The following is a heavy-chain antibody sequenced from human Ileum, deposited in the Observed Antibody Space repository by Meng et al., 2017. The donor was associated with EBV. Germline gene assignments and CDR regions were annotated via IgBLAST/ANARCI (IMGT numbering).Heavy chain of an antibody. CDR2: IYDGGNT. J-gene: IGHJ4*02. Sequence: HLQLPVSGPGLVKPSETRSLTCTVSGGSISNNAYYWGWIRQPPGKGLEWIGTIYDGGNTYYHPSPKSRLTISVDTSRNQFSLKLSSVTAADTAVYYCATQNWNYEAGYWGQGTLVTVSS. CDR1: GGSISNNAYY. D-gene: IGHD1-7*01. V-gene: IGHV4-39*01. CDR3: ATQNWNYEAGY.